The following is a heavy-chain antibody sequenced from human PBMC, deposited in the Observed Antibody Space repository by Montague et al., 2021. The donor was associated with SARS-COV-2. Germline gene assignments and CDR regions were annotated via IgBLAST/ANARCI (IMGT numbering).Heavy chain of an antibody. Sequence: SETLSLTCTVSGGPISSYYWSWIRQPAGKGLEWIGRIYTSGSTNYNPSLKSRVTMSVDTSKNQFSLKLSSVTAADTAVYYCARVPYSSSSELHYYYMDVWGKGTTVTVSS. CDR2: IYTSGST. CDR3: ARVPYSSSSELHYYYMDV. CDR1: GGPISSYY. V-gene: IGHV4-4*07. J-gene: IGHJ6*03. D-gene: IGHD6-6*01.